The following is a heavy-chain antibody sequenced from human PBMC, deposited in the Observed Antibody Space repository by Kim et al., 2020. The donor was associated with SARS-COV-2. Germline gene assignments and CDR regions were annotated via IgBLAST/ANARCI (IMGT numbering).Heavy chain of an antibody. CDR3: ARDNFDWLLHRYFDY. CDR1: GFTFSSYW. D-gene: IGHD3-9*01. Sequence: GGSLKLSCAASGFTFSSYWMHWVRQAPGKGLVWVSRINSDGSSTSYADSVKGRFTISRDNAKNTLYLQMNSLRAEDTAVYYCARDNFDWLLHRYFDYWGQGTLVTVSS. J-gene: IGHJ4*02. V-gene: IGHV3-74*01. CDR2: INSDGSST.